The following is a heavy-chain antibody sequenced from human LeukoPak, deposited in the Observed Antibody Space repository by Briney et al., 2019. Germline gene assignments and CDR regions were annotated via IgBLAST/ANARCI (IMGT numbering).Heavy chain of an antibody. CDR1: GFTFSSYA. Sequence: GGSLRLSCAASGFTFSSYAMSWVRQAPGKGLEWVSAISGSGGSTYYADSVKGRFTISRDNSKNTRYLQMNSLRAEDTAVYYCAKPLVSSGYYYGFDYWGQGTLVTVSS. J-gene: IGHJ4*02. CDR3: AKPLVSSGYYYGFDY. D-gene: IGHD3-22*01. CDR2: ISGSGGST. V-gene: IGHV3-23*01.